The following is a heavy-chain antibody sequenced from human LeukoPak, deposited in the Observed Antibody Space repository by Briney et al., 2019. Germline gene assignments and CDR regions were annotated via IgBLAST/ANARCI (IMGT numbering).Heavy chain of an antibody. Sequence: TLSLTCNVSGGSISSGGDYWNWIRQNPGKGLEWIGYISYSGSTYYNPSLKSRDTISVETSKNQFSLKLRSATAADTAVYYCARGLYSIVEYWGQGTLVTVSS. V-gene: IGHV4-31*03. CDR3: ARGLYSIVEY. CDR2: ISYSGST. CDR1: GGSISSGGDY. D-gene: IGHD6-6*01. J-gene: IGHJ4*02.